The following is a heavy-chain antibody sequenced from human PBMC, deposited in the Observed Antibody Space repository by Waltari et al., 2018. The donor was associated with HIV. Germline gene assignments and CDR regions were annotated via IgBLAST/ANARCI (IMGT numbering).Heavy chain of an antibody. Sequence: EVQLVESGGGLVQPGRSLRLSCAASGFTFDDYAMHWVRQAPGKGVGWVSGVRWNSGSIGYADSVKGRFTIARNNAKNSLYLKMNSRGAEDTALYYCAKGTAEYHGSGRLGVWGQGTTVTVSS. J-gene: IGHJ6*02. CDR2: VRWNSGSI. CDR3: AKGTAEYHGSGRLGV. CDR1: GFTFDDYA. D-gene: IGHD3-10*01. V-gene: IGHV3-9*01.